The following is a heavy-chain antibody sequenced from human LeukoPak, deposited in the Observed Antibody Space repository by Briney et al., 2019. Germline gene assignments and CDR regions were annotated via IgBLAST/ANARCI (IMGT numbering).Heavy chain of an antibody. CDR2: IYHSGSS. CDR1: GYSISSGYY. J-gene: IGHJ4*02. Sequence: SETLSLTCTVSGYSISSGYYWGWIRQPPGKERAWIGSIYHSGSSYYNPSLKSRVTISVDTSKSQFSLKLSSVTAADTPVYYCARDGGVYYYDSSGSLNWGEGTLVTVSS. CDR3: ARDGGVYYYDSSGSLN. V-gene: IGHV4-38-2*02. D-gene: IGHD3-22*01.